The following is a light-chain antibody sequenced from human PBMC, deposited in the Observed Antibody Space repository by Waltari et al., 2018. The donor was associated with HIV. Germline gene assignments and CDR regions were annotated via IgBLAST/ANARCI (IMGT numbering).Light chain of an antibody. V-gene: IGKV1-5*03. Sequence: DIHMTQSPSTLSAFVGGRVTITCRASQGIRHWLACFQQKPGKAPKLLIHKASVLENGVSARFSDSRFGTEFTLIIDSLEPDDFATYYCQQYNSDPSFGQGTRLEMK. CDR3: QQYNSDPS. J-gene: IGKJ5*01. CDR2: KAS. CDR1: QGIRHW.